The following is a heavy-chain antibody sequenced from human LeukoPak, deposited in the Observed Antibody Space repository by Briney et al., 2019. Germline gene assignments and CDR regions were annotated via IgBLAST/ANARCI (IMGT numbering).Heavy chain of an antibody. CDR3: ARGYCSSTSCYLSAFDI. Sequence: SETLSLTCTVSGGSISSYYWSWIRQPPGKGLEWIGYIYYSGSTNYNPSLKSRVTISVDTSKNQFSLKLSPVTAADTAVYYCARGYCSSTSCYLSAFDIWGQGTMVTVSS. V-gene: IGHV4-59*01. D-gene: IGHD2-2*01. CDR2: IYYSGST. CDR1: GGSISSYY. J-gene: IGHJ3*02.